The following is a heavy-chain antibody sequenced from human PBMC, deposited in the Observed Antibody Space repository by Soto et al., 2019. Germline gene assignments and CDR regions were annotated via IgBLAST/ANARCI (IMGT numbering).Heavy chain of an antibody. Sequence: VQLVESGGGVVQPGRSLRLSCAASGFTFSSYAMHWVRQAPGKGLEWVSYIGISGNTIYYADSVKGRFTISRDNAKNSLYLQMNSLRAEDTAVYYCVRDVVGAPTFDYWGQGTLVTVSS. CDR2: IGISGNTI. CDR1: GFTFSSYA. V-gene: IGHV3-48*03. J-gene: IGHJ4*02. D-gene: IGHD1-26*01. CDR3: VRDVVGAPTFDY.